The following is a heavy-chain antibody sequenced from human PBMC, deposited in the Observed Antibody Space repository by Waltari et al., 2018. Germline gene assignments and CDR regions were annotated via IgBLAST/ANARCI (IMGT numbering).Heavy chain of an antibody. CDR3: TTDVQQADYV. CDR1: GFTFSNAW. J-gene: IGHJ4*02. D-gene: IGHD3-16*01. V-gene: IGHV3-15*01. Sequence: EVQLVESGGGLVKPGGSLRLSCAASGFTFSNAWMSWVRQAPGKGLEGGGRMKSKTDGGTTDYAAPVKGRFTISREDSKNTRYLQMNSLKTEDTAVYYCTTDVQQADYVWGQGTLVTVSS. CDR2: MKSKTDGGTT.